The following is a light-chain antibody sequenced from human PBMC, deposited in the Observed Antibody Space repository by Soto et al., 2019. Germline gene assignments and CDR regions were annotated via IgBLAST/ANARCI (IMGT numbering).Light chain of an antibody. CDR3: QQYNSRT. V-gene: IGKV1-5*03. CDR2: KAS. CDR1: QSISSW. Sequence: DIQMTQSPSTLSASVGDRVTITCRASQSISSWLAWYQQKPGKAPKLLIYKASSLESGVPSRFSGSGSGTEFTLTISSLQPDDFATYYCQQYNSRTFGQGNKVEIK. J-gene: IGKJ1*01.